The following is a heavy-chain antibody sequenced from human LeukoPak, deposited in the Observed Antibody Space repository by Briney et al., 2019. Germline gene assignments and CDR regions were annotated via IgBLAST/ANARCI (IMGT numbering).Heavy chain of an antibody. CDR1: GYSISSGYY. V-gene: IGHV4-38-2*01. CDR2: IYHSGST. CDR3: ARRGYYGIEYFDY. J-gene: IGHJ4*02. Sequence: SETLSLTCAVSGYSISSGYYWGWIRLPPGKGLEWIGSIYHSGSTYYNPSLKSRVTISVDTSKNQFSLKLSSVTAADTAVYYCARRGYYGIEYFDYWGQGTLVTVSS. D-gene: IGHD3-22*01.